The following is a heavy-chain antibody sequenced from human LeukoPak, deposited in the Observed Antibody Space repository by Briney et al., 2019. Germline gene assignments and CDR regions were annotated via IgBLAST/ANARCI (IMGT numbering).Heavy chain of an antibody. CDR2: ISAYNGNT. J-gene: IGHJ4*02. Sequence: ASVKVSCTASGYTFTSYGISWVRQAPGQGLEWMGWISAYNGNTNYAQKLQGRVTMTTDTSTSTAYMELRSLRSDDTAVYYCARVSGDIVVVPASRIFLIDYWGQGTLVTVSS. V-gene: IGHV1-18*01. D-gene: IGHD2-2*01. CDR3: ARVSGDIVVVPASRIFLIDY. CDR1: GYTFTSYG.